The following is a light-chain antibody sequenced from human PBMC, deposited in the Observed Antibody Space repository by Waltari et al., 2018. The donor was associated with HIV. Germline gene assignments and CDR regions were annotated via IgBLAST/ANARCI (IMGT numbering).Light chain of an antibody. V-gene: IGLV1-44*01. CDR1: SSNIGSNT. CDR2: SNN. CDR3: AAWDDSLNGHWV. Sequence: QSVLTQPPSASGTPGQRVTISCSGSSSNIGSNTANWYQQLPGTAPKLLIYSNNQRPSGVPDRFSGSKSGTSASLAISGLQSEDEADYYCAAWDDSLNGHWVFGGGTKLTVL. J-gene: IGLJ3*02.